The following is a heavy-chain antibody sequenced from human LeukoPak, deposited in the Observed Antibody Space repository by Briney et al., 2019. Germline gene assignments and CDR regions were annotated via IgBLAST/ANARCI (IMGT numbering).Heavy chain of an antibody. D-gene: IGHD6-13*01. CDR1: GGSFSGYY. CDR3: ARGRPGIAAAGTIDY. CDR2: INHSGST. V-gene: IGHV4-34*01. J-gene: IGHJ4*02. Sequence: SETLSLTCAVYGGSFSGYYWSWIRQPPGKGLEWLGEINHSGSTNYNPSLKSRVTISVDTSKNQFSLKLSSVTAADTAVYYCARGRPGIAAAGTIDYWGQGTLVTVSS.